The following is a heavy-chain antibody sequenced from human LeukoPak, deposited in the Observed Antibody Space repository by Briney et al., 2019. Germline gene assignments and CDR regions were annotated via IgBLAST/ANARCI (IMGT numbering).Heavy chain of an antibody. CDR1: GFTFSSYA. CDR3: ARSVLWFGESPGVDYFDY. CDR2: ISGSGGST. D-gene: IGHD3-10*01. J-gene: IGHJ4*02. V-gene: IGHV3-23*01. Sequence: GGSLRLSCAASGFTFSSYAMSWVRQAPGKGLEWVSAISGSGGSTYYADSVKGRFTISRDNSKNTLYLQMNSLRAEDTAVYYCARSVLWFGESPGVDYFDYWGQGTLVTVSS.